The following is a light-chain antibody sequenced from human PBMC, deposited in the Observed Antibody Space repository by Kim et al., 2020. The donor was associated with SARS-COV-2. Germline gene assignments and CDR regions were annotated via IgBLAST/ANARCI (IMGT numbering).Light chain of an antibody. Sequence: QSASVSGSPGQSITISCTGTSSDVGYYDYVSWYQQHPGKVPKLIISDVSNRPSGVSSRFSGSKSGNTAYLTISGLQDEDEADYYCCSHARGSAYV. CDR1: SSDVGYYDY. V-gene: IGLV2-14*03. CDR2: DVS. CDR3: CSHARGSAYV. J-gene: IGLJ1*01.